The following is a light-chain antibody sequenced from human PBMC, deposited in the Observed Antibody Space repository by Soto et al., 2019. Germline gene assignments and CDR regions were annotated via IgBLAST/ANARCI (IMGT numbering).Light chain of an antibody. CDR3: QSYDSSLSGAV. CDR1: SSNIGAGYD. Sequence: QSVLTQPPSVSGAPGQRVTISGTGSSSNIGAGYDVHWYQQLPGPAPKLLIYGNSNRPSGVPDRFSGSKSGTSASLAITGLQAEDEADYYCQSYDSSLSGAVFGGGTQLTVL. CDR2: GNS. V-gene: IGLV1-40*01. J-gene: IGLJ7*01.